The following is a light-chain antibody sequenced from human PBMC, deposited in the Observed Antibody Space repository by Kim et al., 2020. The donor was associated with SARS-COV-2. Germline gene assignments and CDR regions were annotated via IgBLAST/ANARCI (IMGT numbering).Light chain of an antibody. CDR1: QSVGSSY. V-gene: IGKV3-20*01. CDR2: GAS. J-gene: IGKJ1*01. Sequence: SPGERATPSCRASQSVGSSYLAWYQQKPGQAPRLLIYGASSRATGIPDRFSGSGSGTDFTLTISRLEPEDFAVYYCQQYGSSPWTFGQGTKVEIK. CDR3: QQYGSSPWT.